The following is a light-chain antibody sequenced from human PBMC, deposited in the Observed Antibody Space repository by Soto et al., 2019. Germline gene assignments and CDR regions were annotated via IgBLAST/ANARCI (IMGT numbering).Light chain of an antibody. Sequence: DIQMTQSPSSLSASVGDRVTITCRASQSIRSYLNWYQQKPGKAPKVLIYAASSLQSGVPSRFSGSGSGTDFTLTISSPQPEDFATYYCQQSDSTPITFGQGTRLEIK. J-gene: IGKJ5*01. CDR2: AAS. CDR1: QSIRSY. CDR3: QQSDSTPIT. V-gene: IGKV1-39*01.